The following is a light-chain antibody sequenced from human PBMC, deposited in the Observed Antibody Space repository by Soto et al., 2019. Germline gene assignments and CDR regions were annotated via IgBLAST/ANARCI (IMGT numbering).Light chain of an antibody. V-gene: IGLV1-40*01. CDR2: GNT. Sequence: QSVLTQPPSVSGAPGQRVTISCTGSSSNIGAGYAVHWYQQLPGTAPKLLIYGNTNRPSGVPDRFSGSKSGTSAFLAITGVPAEDEADYYCQSYDTSLSYVFGGGTKLTVL. CDR1: SSNIGAGYA. CDR3: QSYDTSLSYV. J-gene: IGLJ1*01.